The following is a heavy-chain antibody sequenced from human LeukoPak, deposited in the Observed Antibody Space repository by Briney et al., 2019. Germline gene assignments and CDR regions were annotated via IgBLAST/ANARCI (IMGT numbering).Heavy chain of an antibody. CDR1: GVSISSSNW. CDR3: ARGQDIVLMVYATHDYYYYGMDV. CDR2: IYHSGST. J-gene: IGHJ6*02. Sequence: SGTLSLTCAVSGVSISSSNWWSWVRQPPGKGLEWIGEIYHSGSTNYNPSLKSRVTISVDKSKNQFSLKLSSVTAADTAVYYCARGQDIVLMVYATHDYYYYGMDVWGQGTTVTVSS. D-gene: IGHD2-8*01. V-gene: IGHV4-4*02.